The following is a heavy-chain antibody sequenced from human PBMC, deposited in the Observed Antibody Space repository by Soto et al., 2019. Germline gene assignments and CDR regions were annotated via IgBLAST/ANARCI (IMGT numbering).Heavy chain of an antibody. V-gene: IGHV4-39*01. CDR3: ARGNTYYDFWSGYYSGDRYNWFDP. CDR1: GYSITAGGYY. CDR2: FYSSGSI. D-gene: IGHD3-3*01. Sequence: TLSLTCFVSGYSITAGGYYWSWIRHHPGRGLEWIGSFYSSGSIIYNPSLRSRVSISGDTSSNQFSLKLSSVTAADTAVYYCARGNTYYDFWSGYYSGDRYNWFDPWGQGTLVTVSS. J-gene: IGHJ5*02.